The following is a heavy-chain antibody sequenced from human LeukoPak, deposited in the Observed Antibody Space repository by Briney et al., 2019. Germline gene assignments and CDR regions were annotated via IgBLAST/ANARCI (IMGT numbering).Heavy chain of an antibody. CDR3: ARGLSVSGGSYH. V-gene: IGHV1-69*05. J-gene: IGHJ5*02. CDR1: GGTFSSYA. CDR2: IIPILGTA. D-gene: IGHD2-15*01. Sequence: SVKVSCKASGGTFSSYAISWVRQAPGQGLEWMGGIIPILGTANYAQKFQGRVTITTDESTSTAYMELSSLRSEDTAVYYCARGLSVSGGSYHWGQGTLVTVSS.